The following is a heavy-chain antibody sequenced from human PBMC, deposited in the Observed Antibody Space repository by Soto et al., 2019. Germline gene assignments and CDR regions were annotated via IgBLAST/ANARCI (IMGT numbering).Heavy chain of an antibody. CDR1: GFTFSSYA. CDR2: VSIGGST. CDR3: ATRRGAGGHFDY. V-gene: IGHV3-23*01. Sequence: GGSLRLSCAASGFTFSSYAVGWVRQGPGKGLEWVAVVSIGGSTHYADSVRGRFTISRDNSKNTLSLQMNSLTAEDTAVYFCATRRGAGGHFDYWGQGALVTVSS. J-gene: IGHJ4*02. D-gene: IGHD2-15*01.